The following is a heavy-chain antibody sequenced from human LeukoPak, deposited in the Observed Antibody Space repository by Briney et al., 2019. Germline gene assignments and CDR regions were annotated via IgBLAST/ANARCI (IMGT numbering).Heavy chain of an antibody. J-gene: IGHJ5*02. V-gene: IGHV4-59*12. D-gene: IGHD3-10*01. CDR3: ARDLGSITMVRGVIIGWFDP. CDR1: GGSISSYY. CDR2: IYYSGST. Sequence: SETLSLTCTVSGGSISSYYWSWIRQPPGKGLEWIGYIYYSGSTNYNPSLKSRVTMSVDTSKNQFSLKLSSVTAADTAVYYCARDLGSITMVRGVIIGWFDPWGQGTLVTVSS.